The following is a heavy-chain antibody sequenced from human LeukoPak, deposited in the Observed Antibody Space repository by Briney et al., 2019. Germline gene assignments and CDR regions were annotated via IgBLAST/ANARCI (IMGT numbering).Heavy chain of an antibody. CDR3: ARDRYYYDSSGYSNWFDP. V-gene: IGHV4-34*01. Sequence: SETLSLTCAVYGGSFSGYYWSWIRQPPGKGLEWIGEINHSGSTNYNPSLKSRVTISVDTSKNQFSLKLSSVTAADTAVYYCARDRYYYDSSGYSNWFDPWGQGTLVTVSS. D-gene: IGHD3-22*01. CDR1: GGSFSGYY. CDR2: INHSGST. J-gene: IGHJ5*02.